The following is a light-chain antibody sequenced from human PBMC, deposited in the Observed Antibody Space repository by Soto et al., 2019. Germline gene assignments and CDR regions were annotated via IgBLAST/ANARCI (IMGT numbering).Light chain of an antibody. V-gene: IGKV3-15*01. CDR1: QSVSSN. CDR3: QQYNNWPPWT. J-gene: IGKJ1*01. CDR2: GAS. Sequence: EIVMTQSPATLSVSPGERATLSCRASQSVSSNLAWYQQKPGQAPRLLIYGASTRATGIPARFSGSGSGTEFTLTISSLQSEFFAFYYCQQYNNWPPWTFCQGPKLDIK.